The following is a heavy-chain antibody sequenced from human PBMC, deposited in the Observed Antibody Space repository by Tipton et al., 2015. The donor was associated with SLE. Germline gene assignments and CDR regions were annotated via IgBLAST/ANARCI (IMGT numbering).Heavy chain of an antibody. Sequence: TLSLTCTVSGGSVSSGSYYWSWIRQPPGKGLEWIGYIYYSGSTNYNPSLKSRVTISVDTSKNQFSLKLSSVTAADTAVYYCATSSRGRPIWGQGTMVTVSS. CDR1: GGSVSSGSYY. D-gene: IGHD6-6*01. V-gene: IGHV4-61*01. J-gene: IGHJ3*02. CDR3: ATSSRGRPI. CDR2: IYYSGST.